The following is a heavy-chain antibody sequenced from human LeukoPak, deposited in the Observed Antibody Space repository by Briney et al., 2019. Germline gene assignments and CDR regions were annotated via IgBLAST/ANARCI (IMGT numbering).Heavy chain of an antibody. CDR2: INHSGST. V-gene: IGHV4-34*01. J-gene: IGHJ6*02. CDR1: GGSFSGYY. CDR3: ARGPRHYYYGMDV. Sequence: SETLFLTCAVYGGSFSGYYWSWIRQPPGKGLEWIGEINHSGSTNYNPSLKSRVTIPVDTSKNQFSLKLSSVTAADTAVYYCARGPRHYYYGMDVWGQGTTVTVSS.